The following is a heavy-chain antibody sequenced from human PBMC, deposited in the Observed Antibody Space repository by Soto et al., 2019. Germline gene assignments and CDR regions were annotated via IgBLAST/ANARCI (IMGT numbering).Heavy chain of an antibody. D-gene: IGHD2-21*01. CDR3: ARHIAVSGTRGFDH. V-gene: IGHV4-4*02. J-gene: IGHJ4*02. CDR2: IFHTGSA. Sequence: QVQLQESGPGLMKPSGSLSLTCAVSGGSITSNWWSWVRQPPGKGLEWIEEIFHTGSANYNPSLMSRLTISIDKSKNHLSLNLISVTAADTAVYYCARHIAVSGTRGFDHWGQGTLVTVSS. CDR1: GGSITSNW.